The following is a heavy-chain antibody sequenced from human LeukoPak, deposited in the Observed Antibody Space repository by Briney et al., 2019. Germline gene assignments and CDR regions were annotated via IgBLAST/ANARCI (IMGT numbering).Heavy chain of an antibody. CDR2: ISSDGSRT. Sequence: PGGSLRLSCAASAFTFSNHWMHWVRQAPGKGLVWVSDISSDGSRTFYADSVKGRFTISRDNAKNSLYLQMNSLRAEDTAVYYCARVPYGDDAFDIWGQGTMVTVSS. J-gene: IGHJ3*02. CDR1: AFTFSNHW. V-gene: IGHV3-74*01. CDR3: ARVPYGDDAFDI. D-gene: IGHD4/OR15-4a*01.